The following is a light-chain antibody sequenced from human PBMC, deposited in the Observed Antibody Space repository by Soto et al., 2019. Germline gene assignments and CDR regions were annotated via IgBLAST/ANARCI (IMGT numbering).Light chain of an antibody. CDR3: ATWDSSLSAGV. J-gene: IGLJ3*02. CDR2: DVS. V-gene: IGLV2-14*01. CDR1: SSDVGNYNS. Sequence: QSALTQPASVSGSPGQSITISCTGTSSDVGNYNSVAWYQHNPGKAPKLLIHDVSNRPSGASNRFSGSKSGTSATLGITGLQTGDEADYYCATWDSSLSAGVFGGGTKLTVL.